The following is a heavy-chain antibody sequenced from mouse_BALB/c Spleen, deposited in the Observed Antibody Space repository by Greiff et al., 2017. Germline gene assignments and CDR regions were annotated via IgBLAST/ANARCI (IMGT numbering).Heavy chain of an antibody. V-gene: IGHV1-47*01. CDR2: FHPYNDDT. D-gene: IGHD2-4*01. CDR3: ARLDDYDSWFAY. J-gene: IGHJ3*01. CDR1: GYTFTTYP. Sequence: QVQLKESGAELVKPGASVKMSCKAFGYTFTTYPIEWMKQNHGKSLEWIGNFHPYNDDTKYNEKFKGKAKLTVEKSSSTVYLELSRLTSDDSAVYYCARLDDYDSWFAYWGQGTLVTVSA.